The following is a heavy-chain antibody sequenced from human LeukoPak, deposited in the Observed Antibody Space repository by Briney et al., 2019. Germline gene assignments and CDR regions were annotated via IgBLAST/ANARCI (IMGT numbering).Heavy chain of an antibody. V-gene: IGHV4-34*01. Sequence: PSETLSLTCAVYGGSFSGYYWSWIRQPPGKGLEWIGEINHSGSTNYNPSLKSRVTISVDTSKNQFSLKLSSVTAADTAVYYCARQGAGYSSGWYKDDAFDIWGQGTMVTVSS. J-gene: IGHJ3*02. CDR1: GGSFSGYY. CDR2: INHSGST. CDR3: ARQGAGYSSGWYKDDAFDI. D-gene: IGHD6-19*01.